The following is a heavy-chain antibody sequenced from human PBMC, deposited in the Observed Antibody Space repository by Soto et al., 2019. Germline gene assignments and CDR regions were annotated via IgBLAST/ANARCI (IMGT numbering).Heavy chain of an antibody. CDR1: GFSLISDRVA. V-gene: IGHV2-5*02. Sequence: QITLKESGPTLVKPTQTLTLTCTFSGFSLISDRVAVGWIRQPPGKALERLALTFWDDEKRYSPSLTSTLTMTKDTSRNQVILTMTNMHPVDTATYYCARRSYNNGYCVDSWGQGILVTVSS. CDR2: TFWDDEK. CDR3: ARRSYNNGYCVDS. D-gene: IGHD5-12*01. J-gene: IGHJ4*02.